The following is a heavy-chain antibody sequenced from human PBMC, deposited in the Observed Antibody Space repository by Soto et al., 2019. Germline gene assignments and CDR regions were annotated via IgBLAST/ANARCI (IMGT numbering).Heavy chain of an antibody. D-gene: IGHD2-15*01. CDR2: IWYDGSNK. CDR1: GFTFSSYG. J-gene: IGHJ3*02. CDR3: ARDGGGSDSFDI. Sequence: GGSLRLSCAASGFTFSSYGMHWVRQAPGKGLEWVAVIWYDGSNKYYADYVKGRFTISRDNSKNTLYLQMNSLRAEDTAEYYWARDGGGSDSFDIWGQGTMVTVSS. V-gene: IGHV3-33*01.